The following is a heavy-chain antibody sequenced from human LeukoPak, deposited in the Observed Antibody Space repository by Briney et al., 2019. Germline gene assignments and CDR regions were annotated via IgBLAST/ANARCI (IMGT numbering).Heavy chain of an antibody. CDR2: ISSSGSTI. CDR1: GFTFSDYY. D-gene: IGHD3-9*01. V-gene: IGHV3-11*01. CDR3: ARERRYDILTGFDY. Sequence: GGSLRLSCAASGFTFSDYYMSWIRQAPGKGLEWVSYISSSGSTIYYADSVKGRFTISRDNAKNSLYLQMSSLRAEDTAVYYCARERRYDILTGFDYWGQGTLVTVSS. J-gene: IGHJ4*02.